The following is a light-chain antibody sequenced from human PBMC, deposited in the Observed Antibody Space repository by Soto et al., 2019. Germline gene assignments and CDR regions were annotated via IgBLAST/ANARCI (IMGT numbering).Light chain of an antibody. J-gene: IGKJ5*01. V-gene: IGKV3-20*01. CDR1: QSVRNDY. Sequence: EIVLTQSPGTLCLSPGERVTLSCRASQSVRNDYLAWYQQIPGQAPRLLIYSASNRATGIPDRFSGSGSGTDFTLTISRLEPADFAVYYCQQYGSLAITFGQGTRLEIK. CDR3: QQYGSLAIT. CDR2: SAS.